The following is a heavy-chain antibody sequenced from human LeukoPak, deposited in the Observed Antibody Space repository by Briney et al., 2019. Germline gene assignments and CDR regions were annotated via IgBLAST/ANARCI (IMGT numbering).Heavy chain of an antibody. J-gene: IGHJ3*02. V-gene: IGHV3-23*01. CDR1: GFTFGSYA. Sequence: GGSLRLSCAASGFTFGSYAMSWVRQAPGKGLEWVSAISGSGGSTYYADSVKGRFTISRDNSKNTLYLQMNSLRAEDTAVYYCATRAYAGRAFDIWGQGTMVTVSS. CDR3: ATRAYAGRAFDI. CDR2: ISGSGGST. D-gene: IGHD2-2*01.